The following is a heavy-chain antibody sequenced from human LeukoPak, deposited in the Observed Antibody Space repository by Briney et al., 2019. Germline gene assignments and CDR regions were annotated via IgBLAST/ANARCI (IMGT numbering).Heavy chain of an antibody. D-gene: IGHD5-24*01. CDR2: ISVGGDST. CDR3: ARDWDGYNFIGYYYYGMDV. CDR1: GFTFSNYA. V-gene: IGHV3-23*01. J-gene: IGHJ6*02. Sequence: GGSLRLSCAASGFTFSNYAMSWVRQAPGKGLEWVSSISVGGDSTYYADSVKGRFTISRDNSKNTLYLRMNSLRAEDTAVYYCARDWDGYNFIGYYYYGMDVWDQGTTVTVSS.